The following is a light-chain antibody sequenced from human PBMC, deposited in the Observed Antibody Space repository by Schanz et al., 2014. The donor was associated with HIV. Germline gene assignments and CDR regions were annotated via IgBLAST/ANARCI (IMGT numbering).Light chain of an antibody. CDR2: NSY. Sequence: QSVLTQPPSASGTPGQRVTLSCSGSSSNIGSNTVNWYQHLPGTAPKLIMYNSYHRPSGVPDRFSGSRSGTSASLAISVLQAEDEADYYCASWDDSLNAWVFGGGTQLTVL. J-gene: IGLJ3*02. CDR3: ASWDDSLNAWV. CDR1: SSNIGSNT. V-gene: IGLV1-44*01.